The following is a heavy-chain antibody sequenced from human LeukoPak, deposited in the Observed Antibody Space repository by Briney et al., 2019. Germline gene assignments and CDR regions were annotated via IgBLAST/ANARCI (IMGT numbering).Heavy chain of an antibody. CDR3: ARDLAAAAPDY. V-gene: IGHV3-30*02. CDR1: GFTFSTYG. Sequence: PGGSLRLSSAAPGFTFSTYGLHWVRQAPGKGLEWVAFIRNDGSNEYYANSVRGRFTISRDNAKNSLYLQMNSLRAEDTAVYYCARDLAAAAPDYWGQGTLVTVSS. J-gene: IGHJ4*02. CDR2: IRNDGSNE. D-gene: IGHD6-13*01.